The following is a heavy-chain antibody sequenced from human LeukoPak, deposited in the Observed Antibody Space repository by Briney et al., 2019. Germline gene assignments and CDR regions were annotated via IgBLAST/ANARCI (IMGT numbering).Heavy chain of an antibody. J-gene: IGHJ4*02. CDR1: GFTFSSYA. D-gene: IGHD3-22*01. CDR2: ISSNGGNT. V-gene: IGHV3-23*01. Sequence: GGSLRLSCAASGFTFSSYAMSWVRQAPGKGLEWVSGISSNGGNTSYADSVKGRLTISRDNPRNMLYMEMNSPRAGDTVGYYCSVMHRYYDRSGYWVQWGQGTLVTVPS. CDR3: SVMHRYYDRSGYWVQ.